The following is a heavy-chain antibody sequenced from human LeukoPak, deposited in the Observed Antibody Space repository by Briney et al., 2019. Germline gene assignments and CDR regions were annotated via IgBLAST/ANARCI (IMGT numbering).Heavy chain of an antibody. V-gene: IGHV3-21*04. Sequence: GGSLRLSCAASGFTFSSYSMNWVRQAPGKGLEWVSSISSSSSYIYYADSVKGRFTISRDNSKNTLYLQMNSLRAEDTAVYYCAKGFGDYYYYYGMDVWGQGTTVTVSS. J-gene: IGHJ6*02. D-gene: IGHD3-10*01. CDR3: AKGFGDYYYYYGMDV. CDR2: ISSSSSYI. CDR1: GFTFSSYS.